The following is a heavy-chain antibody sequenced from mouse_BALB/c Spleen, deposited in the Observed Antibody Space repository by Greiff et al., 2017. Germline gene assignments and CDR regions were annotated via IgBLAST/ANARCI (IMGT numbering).Heavy chain of an antibody. CDR3: TTSYYGNYRWFAY. Sequence: VQLQQSGTVLARPGASVKMSCKASGYTFTSYWMHWVRQRPGQGLEWIGAIYPGNSDTSYNQKFKGKAKLTAVTSTSTAYMELSSLTNEDSAVYYCTTSYYGNYRWFAYWGQGTLVTVSA. CDR1: GYTFTSYW. V-gene: IGHV1-5*01. J-gene: IGHJ3*01. D-gene: IGHD2-1*01. CDR2: IYPGNSDT.